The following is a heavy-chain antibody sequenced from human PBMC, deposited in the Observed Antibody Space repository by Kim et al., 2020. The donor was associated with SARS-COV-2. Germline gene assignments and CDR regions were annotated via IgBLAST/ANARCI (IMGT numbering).Heavy chain of an antibody. V-gene: IGHV4-39*01. J-gene: IGHJ6*02. D-gene: IGHD2-15*01. Sequence: SETLSLTCTVSGGSISSSSYYWGWIRQPPGKGLEWIESIYYSGSTYYNPSLKSRVTISVDTSKNQFSLKLSSVTAADTAVYYCARLGGVVAAYYYGMDVWGQGTTVTVSS. CDR1: GGSISSSSYY. CDR3: ARLGGVVAAYYYGMDV. CDR2: IYYSGST.